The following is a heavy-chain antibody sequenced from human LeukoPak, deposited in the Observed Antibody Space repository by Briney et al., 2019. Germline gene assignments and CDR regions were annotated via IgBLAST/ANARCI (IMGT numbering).Heavy chain of an antibody. Sequence: SETLSLTCTVSGRSISSSNYYWGWSPQPPGRGLEWIGTIYYSGSTYYNPSLKSRVTISVDTSKNQFSLKLSSVTAADTAVYYCAGRHSSSWFELDYWGQGTLVTVSS. D-gene: IGHD6-13*01. CDR1: GRSISSSNYY. V-gene: IGHV4-39*01. J-gene: IGHJ4*02. CDR3: AGRHSSSWFELDY. CDR2: IYYSGST.